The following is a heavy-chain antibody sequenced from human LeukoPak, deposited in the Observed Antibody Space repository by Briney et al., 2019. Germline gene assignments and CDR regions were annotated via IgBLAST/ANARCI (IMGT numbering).Heavy chain of an antibody. CDR1: GYTFTGYY. Sequence: ASVKVSCKASGYTFTGYYTHWVRQAPGQGLEWMGWINPNSGGTNYAQKFQGWVTMTRDTSISTAYMELSRLRSDDTAVYYCARGTDYGDYGGTWFYYYYMDVWGEGTTVTVSS. D-gene: IGHD4-17*01. V-gene: IGHV1-2*04. J-gene: IGHJ6*03. CDR2: INPNSGGT. CDR3: ARGTDYGDYGGTWFYYYYMDV.